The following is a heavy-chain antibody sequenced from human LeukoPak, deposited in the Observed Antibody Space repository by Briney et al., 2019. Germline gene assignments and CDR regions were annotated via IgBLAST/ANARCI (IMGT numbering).Heavy chain of an antibody. V-gene: IGHV3-53*01. J-gene: IGHJ5*02. CDR1: GFTVSSNY. D-gene: IGHD1-26*01. CDR3: TRDQSVGTTTGWFDP. CDR2: IYSGGTT. Sequence: GGSLRLSCATSGFTVSSNYINWVRQAPGKGLEWVSVIYSGGTTYYADSVKGRFTISRDNSKNTVHLQMNSLRAEDAAVYYCTRDQSVGTTTGWFDPWGQETLVTVSS.